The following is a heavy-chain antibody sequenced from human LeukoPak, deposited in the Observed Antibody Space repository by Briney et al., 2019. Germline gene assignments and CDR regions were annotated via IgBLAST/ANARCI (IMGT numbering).Heavy chain of an antibody. CDR2: ISGSGGST. D-gene: IGHD3-10*01. V-gene: IGHV3-23*01. J-gene: IGHJ4*02. CDR3: AKGGILLWFGELLVY. CDR1: GFTFSSYA. Sequence: PGGSLRLSCAASGFTFSSYAMSWVRQAPGKGLEWVSAISGSGGSTYYADSVKGRFTISRDNSKNTLYLQMNSLRAEDTAVYYCAKGGILLWFGELLVYWGQGTLVTVSS.